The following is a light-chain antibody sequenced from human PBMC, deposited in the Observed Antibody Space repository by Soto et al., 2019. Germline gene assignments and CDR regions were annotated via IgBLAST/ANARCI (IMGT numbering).Light chain of an antibody. CDR2: QAS. CDR1: QSISSW. V-gene: IGKV1-5*03. CDR3: QQYSTYLWT. Sequence: DIQMTQSPSTISASLGDRVTITSRASQSISSWLAWYQQKPGKAPRLLMYQASSLKSGVPSRFRGSGSKTECTLTITRLQTDDTETYFCQQYSTYLWTFGQGTKVDIK. J-gene: IGKJ1*01.